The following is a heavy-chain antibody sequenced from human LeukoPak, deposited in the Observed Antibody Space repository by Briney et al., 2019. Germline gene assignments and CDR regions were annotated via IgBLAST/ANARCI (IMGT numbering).Heavy chain of an antibody. D-gene: IGHD6-19*01. CDR1: GFSFSTYE. V-gene: IGHV3-48*03. Sequence: SGGSLRLSCAASGFSFSTYEMHWVRQAPGKGLEWVSDISSSGSTVYYADSVKGRFTTSRDNANNYLYLQMHSLRAEDTAVYYCSLLAVASPQDYWGQGTLVTASS. CDR2: ISSSGSTV. J-gene: IGHJ4*02. CDR3: SLLAVASPQDY.